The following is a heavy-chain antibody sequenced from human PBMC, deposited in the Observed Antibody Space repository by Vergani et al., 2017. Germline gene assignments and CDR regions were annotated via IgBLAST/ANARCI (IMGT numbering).Heavy chain of an antibody. D-gene: IGHD5-12*01. Sequence: EVDLVESGGGLAQPGGSLRLSCEASGITFWKFGMHWVRQGPGKGLEWVSGISWNSGAVDYADSVRGRFTISRDNSKNTLHLQMNSLRADDTAVYYCTKGSRGYTGYFFDYWGQGILVTVSS. CDR3: TKGSRGYTGYFFDY. CDR1: GITFWKFG. V-gene: IGHV3-9*01. J-gene: IGHJ4*02. CDR2: ISWNSGAV.